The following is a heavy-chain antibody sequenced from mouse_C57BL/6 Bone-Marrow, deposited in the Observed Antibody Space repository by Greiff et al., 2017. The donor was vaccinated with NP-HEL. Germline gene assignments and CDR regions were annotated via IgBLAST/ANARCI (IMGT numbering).Heavy chain of an antibody. Sequence: QVQLKQPGAELVKPGASVKLSCKASGYTFTSYWRQWVKQRPGQGLEWTGEIDPSDSYTNYNQKFKGKATLTVDTSSSTAYMQLSSLTSEDSAVYYCARLRYYGSSYAAYWGQGTLVTVSA. D-gene: IGHD1-1*01. CDR1: GYTFTSYW. CDR3: ARLRYYGSSYAAY. V-gene: IGHV1-50*01. CDR2: IDPSDSYT. J-gene: IGHJ3*01.